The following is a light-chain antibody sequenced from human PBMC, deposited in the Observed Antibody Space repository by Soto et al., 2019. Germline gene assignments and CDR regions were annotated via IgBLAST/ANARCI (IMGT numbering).Light chain of an antibody. J-gene: IGKJ4*01. V-gene: IGKV3-20*01. CDR3: QQYGSSSPT. CDR2: GAS. CDR1: QSVSSNY. Sequence: EIVVTQSPGTLSLSPGEGATLSCRASQSVSSNYLAWYQQKPGQAPRLLIYGASNRATGIPDRFSGSGSGTEFTLTISRLEPEDFAMFYCQQYGSSSPTFGGGTKVEI.